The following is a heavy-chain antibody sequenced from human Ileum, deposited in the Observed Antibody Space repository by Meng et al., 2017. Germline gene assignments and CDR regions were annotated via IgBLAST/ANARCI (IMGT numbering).Heavy chain of an antibody. V-gene: IGHV3-23*01. CDR2: IIGSGYKT. Sequence: PGGSLRLSCAASGFTFSDYAVGWVRQAPGRGLEWVSTIIGSGYKTYYADSVRDRFTMSRDNSKNTLSVQMNSLRAEDTAVYYCVRDNGSGNFRPYNFEYWGQGTLVTVSS. CDR1: GFTFSDYA. CDR3: VRDNGSGNFRPYNFEY. D-gene: IGHD3-10*01. J-gene: IGHJ4*02.